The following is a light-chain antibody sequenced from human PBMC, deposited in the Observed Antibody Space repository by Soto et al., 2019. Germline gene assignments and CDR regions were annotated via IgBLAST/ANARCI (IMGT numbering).Light chain of an antibody. V-gene: IGLV2-11*01. CDR1: GSDVGGYNF. CDR2: DVN. Sequence: QSALTQPRSVSGSPGQSVTISCTGTGSDVGGYNFVSWYQQHPGKAPKLMIYDVNKRPSGVPDRFSGSKSGDTASLTISGLETEDDADYYCCSYAGRRWVFGGGTKLTVL. J-gene: IGLJ3*02. CDR3: CSYAGRRWV.